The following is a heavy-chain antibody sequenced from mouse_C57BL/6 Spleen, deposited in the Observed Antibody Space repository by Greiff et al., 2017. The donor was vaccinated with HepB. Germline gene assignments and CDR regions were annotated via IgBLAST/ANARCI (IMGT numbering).Heavy chain of an antibody. Sequence: EVKLMESGGGLVKPGGSLKLSCAASGFTFSDYGMHWVRQAPEKGLEWVAYISSGSSTIYYADTVKGRFTISRDNAKNTLFLQMTSLRSEDTAMYYCARDSNHPYWYFDVWGTGTTVTVSS. CDR3: ARDSNHPYWYFDV. CDR2: ISSGSSTI. CDR1: GFTFSDYG. J-gene: IGHJ1*03. D-gene: IGHD2-5*01. V-gene: IGHV5-17*01.